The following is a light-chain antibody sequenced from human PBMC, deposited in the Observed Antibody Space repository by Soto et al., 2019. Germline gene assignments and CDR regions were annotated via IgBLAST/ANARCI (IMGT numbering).Light chain of an antibody. CDR2: AAS. CDR3: QQYGTSPPCT. CDR1: QSVTSNY. V-gene: IGKV3-20*01. Sequence: EIVLTQSPGTLSLSPGERATLSCRASQSVTSNYLAWYQQKPGQAPRLLIYAASRRSPGTPDRFSASGSGTDFTLTISRLEPEDFAVYLCQQYGTSPPCTFGQGAKVDIK. J-gene: IGKJ1*01.